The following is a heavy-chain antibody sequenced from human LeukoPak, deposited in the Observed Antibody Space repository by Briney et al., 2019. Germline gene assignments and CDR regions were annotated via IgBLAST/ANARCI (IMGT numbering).Heavy chain of an antibody. V-gene: IGHV3-21*01. CDR2: ISSSSYI. J-gene: IGHJ4*02. CDR3: ARGSLASYCGGDCWDYFDY. Sequence: GGSLRLSCAASGFTFSSYSMNWVRQAPGKGLEWVSSISSSSYIYYADSVKGRFTISRDNAKNSLYLQMNSLRAEDTAVYYCARGSLASYCGGDCWDYFDYWGQGTLVTVSS. CDR1: GFTFSSYS. D-gene: IGHD2-21*02.